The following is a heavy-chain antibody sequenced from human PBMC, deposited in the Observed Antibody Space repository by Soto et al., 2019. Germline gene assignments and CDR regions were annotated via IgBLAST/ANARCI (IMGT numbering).Heavy chain of an antibody. D-gene: IGHD5-12*01. J-gene: IGHJ6*02. CDR2: ISFDGSNK. CDR1: GFTFSYYP. Sequence: QMQLVESGGGAVQPGRSMRLSCAASGFTFSYYPMHWVRQAPGNGLEWVAVISFDGSNKYYADSVKGRFTISRDNSNNTLYLQMNSLRGEDTAVYYCARVTGDMVAILYIYPLYGREPLSEVDVWGQGTTVTVSS. V-gene: IGHV3-30*04. CDR3: ARVTGDMVAILYIYPLYGREPLSEVDV.